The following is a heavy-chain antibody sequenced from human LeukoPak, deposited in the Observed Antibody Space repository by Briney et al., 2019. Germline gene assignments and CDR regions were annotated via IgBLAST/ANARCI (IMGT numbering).Heavy chain of an antibody. CDR3: ARDGTAAGLYFDL. CDR1: GFTFSDYW. V-gene: IGHV3-7*01. J-gene: IGHJ4*01. D-gene: IGHD6-13*01. CDR2: IKQDGSDK. Sequence: GGSLRLSCAVPGFTFSDYWMNWVRQAPGKGLEWVASIKQDGSDKSYVDSVKGRFTISRDNAKNSLYLQMSSLRVEDTAVYYCARDGTAAGLYFDLWGQGTLVTVSS.